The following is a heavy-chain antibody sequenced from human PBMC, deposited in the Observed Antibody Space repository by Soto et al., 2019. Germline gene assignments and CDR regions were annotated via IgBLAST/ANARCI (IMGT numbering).Heavy chain of an antibody. CDR3: ARDMPEHYDFRSVVGITKNWFDT. V-gene: IGHV1-18*04. D-gene: IGHD3-3*01. CDR2: ISAYNGNT. CDR1: VYTFTRYG. J-gene: IGHJ5*02. Sequence: XSVKFSCKASVYTFTRYGIRWVRQAPGQGLEWMGWISAYNGNTNYAQKLQGRVTMTTDTSTSTAYMELRSLRSDDTAVYYCARDMPEHYDFRSVVGITKNWFDTWGQGTLVTVSS.